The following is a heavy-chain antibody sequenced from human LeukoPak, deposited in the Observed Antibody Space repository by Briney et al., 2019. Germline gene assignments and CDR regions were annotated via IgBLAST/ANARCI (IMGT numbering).Heavy chain of an antibody. J-gene: IGHJ4*02. CDR2: IYTSGST. CDR3: ARSGPSSGDDY. CDR1: GGSISSYY. V-gene: IGHV4-4*07. D-gene: IGHD6-19*01. Sequence: SETLSLTCTVSGGSISSYYWSWIRQPAGKGLEWIGRIYTSGSTNYNPSLKSRVTMSVDTSKNQFSLKLSPVTAADTAVYYCARSGPSSGDDYWGQETLVTVSS.